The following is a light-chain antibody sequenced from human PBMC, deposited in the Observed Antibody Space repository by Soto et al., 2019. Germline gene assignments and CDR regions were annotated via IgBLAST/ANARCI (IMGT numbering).Light chain of an antibody. V-gene: IGKV3-11*01. CDR3: QQRSNWPPIT. CDR2: DAS. CDR1: QSVKTF. J-gene: IGKJ5*01. Sequence: EIVLTQSPVTLSLSPGERATLSCRASQSVKTFLVWYQRRPGQAPRPLIHDASHRAAGLPARFSGSGFGTDFTLTISSLEPEDAAVYCCQQRSNWPPITFGQGTRLEIK.